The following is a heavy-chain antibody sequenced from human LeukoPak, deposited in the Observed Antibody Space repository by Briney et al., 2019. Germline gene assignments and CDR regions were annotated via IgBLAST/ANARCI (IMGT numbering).Heavy chain of an antibody. CDR1: GGSVSSGSYY. CDR3: ARARRAVVQD. Sequence: SETLSLTCTVSGGSVSSGSYYWSWIRQPPGKGLEWIGYIYYSGSTYYNPSLKSRVTISVDTSKNQFSLKLSSVTAADTAVYYCARARRAVVQDWGQGTLVTVSS. CDR2: IYYSGST. V-gene: IGHV4-30-4*08. D-gene: IGHD3-22*01. J-gene: IGHJ4*02.